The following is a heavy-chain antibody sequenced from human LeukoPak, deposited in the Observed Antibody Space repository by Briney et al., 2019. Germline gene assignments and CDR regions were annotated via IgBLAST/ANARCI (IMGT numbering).Heavy chain of an antibody. CDR2: IYYSGST. D-gene: IGHD2-8*01. CDR3: AKHYVFVYGGSSFDY. CDR1: GGSISGYY. V-gene: IGHV4-59*08. J-gene: IGHJ4*02. Sequence: SETLSLTCTVSGGSISGYYWSWIRQPPGKGREWSGYIYYSGSTNYNPSLQSRVTISVDMSQNQFSLKLSSVTAADTAVYYCAKHYVFVYGGSSFDYWGQGTLVTVSS.